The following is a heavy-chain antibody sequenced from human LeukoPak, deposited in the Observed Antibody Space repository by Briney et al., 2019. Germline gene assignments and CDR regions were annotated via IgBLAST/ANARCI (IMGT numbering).Heavy chain of an antibody. CDR1: GGSISSYY. Sequence: PSETLSLTCTVSGGSISSYYWSWIRQPPGKGLEWIGYIHYSGSTNYNPSLKSRVTISVDTSKNQFSLKLSSVTAADTAVYYCARSSPRYYYGMDVWGQGTTVTVSS. CDR2: IHYSGST. J-gene: IGHJ6*02. V-gene: IGHV4-59*01. CDR3: ARSSPRYYYGMDV.